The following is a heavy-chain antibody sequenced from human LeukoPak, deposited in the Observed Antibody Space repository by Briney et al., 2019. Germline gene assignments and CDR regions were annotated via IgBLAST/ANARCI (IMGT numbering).Heavy chain of an antibody. D-gene: IGHD2/OR15-2a*01. CDR1: GGSITSYY. Sequence: SETLSLTRTVSGGSITSYYWSWIRQPPGKGLEWIGYIYYSGSANYNPSLTSRVTISVDTSKNQFSLKLSSVTAADTAVYYCARGFTLFDPWGQGALVTVSS. CDR2: IYYSGSA. V-gene: IGHV4-59*01. CDR3: ARGFTLFDP. J-gene: IGHJ5*02.